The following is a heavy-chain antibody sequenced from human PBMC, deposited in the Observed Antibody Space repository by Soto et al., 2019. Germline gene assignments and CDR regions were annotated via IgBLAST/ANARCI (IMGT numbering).Heavy chain of an antibody. J-gene: IGHJ5*02. V-gene: IGHV3-23*01. CDR3: AKDTVPVATPWFDP. CDR2: LSGSGGST. Sequence: EVQLLESGGGLVQPGGSLRLSCAASGFTFSNYAMSWVRQAPGKGLEWVSTLSGSGGSTYYADSVKGRFTISRDNSKNTLYLHMNSLRAEDTAVYYCAKDTVPVATPWFDPWGKGTLVTVSS. CDR1: GFTFSNYA. D-gene: IGHD2-2*01.